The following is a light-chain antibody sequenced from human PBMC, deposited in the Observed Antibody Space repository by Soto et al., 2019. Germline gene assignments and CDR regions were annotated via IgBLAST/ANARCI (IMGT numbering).Light chain of an antibody. CDR2: SNH. CDR3: AAWDSSLNVNVV. J-gene: IGLJ2*01. CDR1: SSNIGSNT. Sequence: QSVLTQPPSASGTPGQRVTISCSGSSSNIGSNTVHWYQQVPGTAPTLLIYSNHQRPSGVPDRFSGSKSGTSASLAISGLQSEDEDDYYCAAWDSSLNVNVVFGGGTKVTVL. V-gene: IGLV1-44*01.